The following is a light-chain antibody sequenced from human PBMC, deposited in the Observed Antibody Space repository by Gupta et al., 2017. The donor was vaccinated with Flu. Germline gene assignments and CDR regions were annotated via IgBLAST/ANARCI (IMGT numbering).Light chain of an antibody. CDR3: QQTVTTVWT. V-gene: IGKV1-39*01. Sequence: DIQMTQSPSSLSASVGDRVTITCRASQSISKFLNWYQQKPGKAPKLLVYGASSLQNDVPSRFSGSGFDTDFTLTISSLQPEDFATYYCQQTVTTVWTFGQGTEVE. CDR1: QSISKF. J-gene: IGKJ1*01. CDR2: GAS.